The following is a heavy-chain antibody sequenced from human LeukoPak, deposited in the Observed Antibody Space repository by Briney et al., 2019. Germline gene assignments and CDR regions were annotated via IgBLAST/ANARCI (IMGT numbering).Heavy chain of an antibody. Sequence: GGSLRLSCAASGFTFSSYAMSWVRQAPGKGLEWVSAISGSGGSTYFADSVKGRFTISRDNSKNTLYLQMNSLRAEDTAVYYCARRSGIAVAGAFDYWGQGTLVTVSS. D-gene: IGHD6-19*01. J-gene: IGHJ4*02. CDR1: GFTFSSYA. V-gene: IGHV3-23*01. CDR2: ISGSGGST. CDR3: ARRSGIAVAGAFDY.